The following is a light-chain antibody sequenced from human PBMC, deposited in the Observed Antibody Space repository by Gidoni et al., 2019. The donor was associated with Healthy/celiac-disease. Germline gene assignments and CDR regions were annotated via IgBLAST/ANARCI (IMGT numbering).Light chain of an antibody. V-gene: IGKV1-5*03. Sequence: DIQMTQSPSTLSASVGDRVTITCRASQSISSWLAWYQQKPGKAPKLLIYKASSLESGVPSRVSGSGSGTEFTLTISSLQPDDFATYYCQQYNSYSVTFXGXTKVEIK. J-gene: IGKJ4*01. CDR1: QSISSW. CDR2: KAS. CDR3: QQYNSYSVT.